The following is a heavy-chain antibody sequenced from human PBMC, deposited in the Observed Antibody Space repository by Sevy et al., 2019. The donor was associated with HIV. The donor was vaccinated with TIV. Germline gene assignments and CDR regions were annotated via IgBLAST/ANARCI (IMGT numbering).Heavy chain of an antibody. J-gene: IGHJ5*02. D-gene: IGHD2-21*01. CDR3: VKGAYCGGDCYLYNWFDP. V-gene: IGHV3-64D*06. CDR1: GFTFSSYA. CDR2: ISSNGGST. Sequence: GGSLRLSCSASGFTFSSYAMHWVRQAPGKGLEYVSAISSNGGSTYYADSVKGRFTISRDNSKNTLYLQMSGLRAEDTAVYYCVKGAYCGGDCYLYNWFDPWGQGTLVTVSS.